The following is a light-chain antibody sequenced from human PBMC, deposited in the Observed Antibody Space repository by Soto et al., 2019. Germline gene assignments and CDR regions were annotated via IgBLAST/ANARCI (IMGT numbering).Light chain of an antibody. V-gene: IGKV3-15*01. CDR1: QSISRY. Sequence: IVLTQSPGTLSLSPGERTTLSCRASQSISRYLAWYQQKPGQGPRLLIYGASTRATGIPARFSGSGSGTEFTLTISSLQSEDFAVYYCQQYNNWPLTFGGGTKVDIK. J-gene: IGKJ4*01. CDR3: QQYNNWPLT. CDR2: GAS.